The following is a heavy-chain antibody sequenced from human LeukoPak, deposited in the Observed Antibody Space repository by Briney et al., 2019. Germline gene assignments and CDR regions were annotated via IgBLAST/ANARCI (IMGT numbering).Heavy chain of an antibody. CDR2: IIPILGIA. J-gene: IGHJ6*02. CDR3: ARDQGAYSSSWYVTYYYYGMDV. V-gene: IGHV1-69*04. CDR1: GYTFATYG. Sequence: SVKVSCKASGYTFATYGFSWVRKAPGHGLEWMGRIIPILGIANYEQKFQGRVTITADKSTSTAYMELSSLRSEDTAVYYCARDQGAYSSSWYVTYYYYGMDVWGQGTTVTVSS. D-gene: IGHD6-13*01.